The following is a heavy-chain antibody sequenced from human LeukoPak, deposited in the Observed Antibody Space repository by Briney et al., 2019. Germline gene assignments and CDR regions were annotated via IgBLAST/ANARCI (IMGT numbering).Heavy chain of an antibody. CDR2: VYGGGDT. D-gene: IGHD5-18*01. Sequence: GGSLRPSCAASGFAVSSNYISWVRQAPGKGLEWVSVVYGGGDTYYADSVKGRFTISRDNSKNTLYLQMSSLRPEDTAVYYCARATSAYSYANYWGQGTLVTVSS. CDR1: GFAVSSNY. J-gene: IGHJ4*02. V-gene: IGHV3-53*05. CDR3: ARATSAYSYANY.